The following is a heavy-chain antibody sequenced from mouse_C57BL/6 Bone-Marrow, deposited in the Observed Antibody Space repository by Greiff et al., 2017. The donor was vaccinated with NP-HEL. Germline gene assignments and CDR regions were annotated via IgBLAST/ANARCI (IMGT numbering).Heavy chain of an antibody. J-gene: IGHJ4*01. CDR2: IDPETGGT. D-gene: IGHD1-1*01. CDR3: TRSDYGSLGSMDY. V-gene: IGHV1-15*01. Sequence: QVQLKQSGAELVRPGASVTLSCKASGYTFTDYEMHWVKQTPVHGLEWIGAIDPETGGTAYNQKFKGKAILTADKSSSTAYMELRSLTSDDSAVYYCTRSDYGSLGSMDYWGQGTSVTVSS. CDR1: GYTFTDYE.